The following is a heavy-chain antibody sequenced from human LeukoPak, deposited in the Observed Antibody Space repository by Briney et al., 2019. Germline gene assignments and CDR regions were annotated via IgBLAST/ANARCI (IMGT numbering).Heavy chain of an antibody. V-gene: IGHV1-69*13. Sequence: SAVKVSCKASGGTFSSYAISWVRQPPAQGLEWVGVIIPIFSTANNVQKFQGRVTITAAESTSTTYMELSSMRSEDTAVYYCARDLAAAGRGVLDFWGQGTLVTVSS. CDR3: ARDLAAAGRGVLDF. CDR2: IIPIFSTA. CDR1: GGTFSSYA. D-gene: IGHD6-13*01. J-gene: IGHJ4*02.